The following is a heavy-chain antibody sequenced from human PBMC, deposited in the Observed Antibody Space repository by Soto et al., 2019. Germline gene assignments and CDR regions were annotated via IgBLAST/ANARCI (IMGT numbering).Heavy chain of an antibody. J-gene: IGHJ4*02. CDR1: EFSLSDYW. D-gene: IGHD6-13*01. Sequence: EVQLVESGGGFVQPGGSLRLSCSASEFSLSDYWMTWVRQAPGKGLEWVASIKKDGSEKSYVDSVKGRFTISRDNAKNSLYLHMSSLRDEDTAVYYCARRAAVVGLDYWGQGALVTVSS. CDR2: IKKDGSEK. CDR3: ARRAAVVGLDY. V-gene: IGHV3-7*01.